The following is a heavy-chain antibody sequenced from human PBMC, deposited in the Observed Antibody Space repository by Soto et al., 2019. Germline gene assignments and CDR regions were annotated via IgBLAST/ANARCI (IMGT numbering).Heavy chain of an antibody. Sequence: GGSLRLSCAASGFTFSDFSMNWIRQAPGKGLDWVSHISSSGSTINYADSVKGRFTISRDNAKNSLFLQMNSLRAEDTAVYYCVPDTYGSSDINWLDPWGQGTLVTVSS. V-gene: IGHV3-11*01. J-gene: IGHJ5*02. CDR3: VPDTYGSSDINWLDP. CDR2: ISSSGSTI. CDR1: GFTFSDFS. D-gene: IGHD5-18*01.